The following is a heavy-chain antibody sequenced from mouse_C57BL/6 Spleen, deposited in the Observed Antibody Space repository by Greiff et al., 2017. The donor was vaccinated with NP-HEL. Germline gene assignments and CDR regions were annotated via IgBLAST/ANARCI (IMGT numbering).Heavy chain of an antibody. D-gene: IGHD2-3*01. CDR3: TLRDGYYGGGFDY. CDR2: IDPETGGT. V-gene: IGHV1-15*01. J-gene: IGHJ2*01. Sequence: QVQLQQSGAELVRPGASVTLSCKASGYTFTDYEMHWVKQTPVHGLEWIGAIDPETGGTAYNQKFKGKAILTADKSSSTAYMALRSLTSEDSAVYYCTLRDGYYGGGFDYWGQGTTLTVSS. CDR1: GYTFTDYE.